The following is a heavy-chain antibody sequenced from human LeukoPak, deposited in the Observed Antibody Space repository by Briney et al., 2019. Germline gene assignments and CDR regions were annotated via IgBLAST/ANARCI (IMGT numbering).Heavy chain of an antibody. CDR1: GFTFNSYA. Sequence: GGSLRLSCAASGFTFNSYAMSWVRQAPGKGLEWVSVLYSSGSTYYADSVKGRFSVSRDNSKNTLYLQMNSLKTEDTAVYYCARGSGQAPYYSDSSGYDYWGQGTLVTVSS. J-gene: IGHJ4*02. CDR3: ARGSGQAPYYSDSSGYDY. V-gene: IGHV3-66*02. D-gene: IGHD3-22*01. CDR2: LYSSGST.